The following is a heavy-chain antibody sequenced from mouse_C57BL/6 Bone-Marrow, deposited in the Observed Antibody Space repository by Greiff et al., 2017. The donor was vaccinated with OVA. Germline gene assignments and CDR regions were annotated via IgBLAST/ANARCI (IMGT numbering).Heavy chain of an antibody. Sequence: EVQLQQSGGGLVKPGGSLKLSCAASGFPFSDYGMHWVRQAPEKGLEWVAYISSGSSTIYYADTVKGRFTISRDNAKNTLFLQMTSLRSEDTAMYYCARGDYDDYWGQGTTLTVSS. J-gene: IGHJ2*01. V-gene: IGHV5-17*01. D-gene: IGHD2-4*01. CDR3: ARGDYDDY. CDR2: ISSGSSTI. CDR1: GFPFSDYG.